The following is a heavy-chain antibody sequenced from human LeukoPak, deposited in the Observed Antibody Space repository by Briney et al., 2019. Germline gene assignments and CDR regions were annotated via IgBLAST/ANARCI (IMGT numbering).Heavy chain of an antibody. Sequence: SETLSLTCTGSGFSISSFYWSWIRQPPGKGREWFGYIYYSGSTNYNPSLKSRVTISVDTSRNQFSLELTSVTAADTAVYYCARGCYDGRGFSNTFDVWGLGTVVTVSS. J-gene: IGHJ3*01. D-gene: IGHD3-22*01. CDR3: ARGCYDGRGFSNTFDV. V-gene: IGHV4-59*13. CDR1: GFSISSFY. CDR2: IYYSGST.